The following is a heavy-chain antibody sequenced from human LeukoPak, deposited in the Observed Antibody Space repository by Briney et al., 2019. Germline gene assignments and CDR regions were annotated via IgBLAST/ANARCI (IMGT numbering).Heavy chain of an antibody. J-gene: IGHJ3*02. CDR2: ISGSGAST. CDR1: GFTFSSYA. CDR3: AKDFVGSNPDAFDI. Sequence: GGSLRLSCAASGFTFSSYAVSWVRQAPGKGLEWVAGISGSGASTYYAGSAQGRFSISRDNSENTLYLQMNSLRAEDTALYYCAKDFVGSNPDAFDIWGQGTMVTVSS. D-gene: IGHD2-15*01. V-gene: IGHV3-23*01.